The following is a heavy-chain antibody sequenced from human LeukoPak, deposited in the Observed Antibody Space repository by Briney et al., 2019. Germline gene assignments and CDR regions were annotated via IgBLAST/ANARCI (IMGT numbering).Heavy chain of an antibody. J-gene: IGHJ6*02. D-gene: IGHD6-13*01. CDR2: IFYSGST. V-gene: IGHV4-39*07. Sequence: SETLSLTCTVSGGSVISGSSYWGWIRQPPGKGLEWIGNIFYSGSTYYNPSLQSRVTISLDTSQNQFSLTLNSVTAADTAVYYCARAHSIASYYYGVDVWGQGTTVTVSS. CDR1: GGSVISGSSY. CDR3: ARAHSIASYYYGVDV.